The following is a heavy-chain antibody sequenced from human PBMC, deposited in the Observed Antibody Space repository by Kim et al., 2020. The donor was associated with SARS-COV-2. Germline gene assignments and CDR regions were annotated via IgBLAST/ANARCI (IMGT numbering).Heavy chain of an antibody. V-gene: IGHV3-7*03. CDR2: IKQDGSET. D-gene: IGHD3-10*01. CDR3: ARTLVARFYGSGSYYTDCDY. CDR1: GYTFSNYW. Sequence: GGSLRLSCAVSGYTFSNYWMSWVRQAPGKGLEWVANIKQDGSETYYVDSVKGRFTISRDNAKNSLYLQMNSLRAEDTAVYYCARTLVARFYGSGSYYTDCDYWGQGTLVTVSS. J-gene: IGHJ4*02.